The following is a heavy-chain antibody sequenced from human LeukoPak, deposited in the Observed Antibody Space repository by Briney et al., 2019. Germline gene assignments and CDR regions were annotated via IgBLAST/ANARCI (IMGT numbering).Heavy chain of an antibody. CDR1: GGSISFYY. Sequence: PSETLSLTCTVSGGSISFYYWSWIRQSAGKGLEWIGHTHTSGSTNYNPSLTSRVTMSVDTSKNRFSLKLSSVTAADTAVYYCARGRWKTGMDSPDYFDYWGQGTLVTVSS. V-gene: IGHV4-4*07. CDR2: THTSGST. D-gene: IGHD2-2*03. CDR3: ARGRWKTGMDSPDYFDY. J-gene: IGHJ4*02.